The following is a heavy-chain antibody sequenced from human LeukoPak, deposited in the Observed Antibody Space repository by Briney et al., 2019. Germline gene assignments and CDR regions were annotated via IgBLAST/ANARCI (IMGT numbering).Heavy chain of an antibody. CDR2: IYYSGSI. V-gene: IGHV4-30-4*01. CDR3: ARGGGITDNGMDV. Sequence: SQTLSLTCSVSGGSISSGAYFWSWIRQPPGKGLEWIGYIYYSGSIYYNPSLKSRATISVDTSKNQFSLKLSSVTAADTAVYYCARGGGITDNGMDVWGQGTTVTVPS. J-gene: IGHJ6*02. D-gene: IGHD3-10*01. CDR1: GGSISSGAYF.